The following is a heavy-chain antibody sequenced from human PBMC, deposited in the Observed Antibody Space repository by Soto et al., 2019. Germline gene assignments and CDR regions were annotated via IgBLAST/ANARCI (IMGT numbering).Heavy chain of an antibody. CDR3: ARTFAYYGMDV. V-gene: IGHV4-38-2*01. CDR1: GYSIASGYY. CDR2: IYHAGSV. J-gene: IGHJ6*02. Sequence: KTSETLSLTCAVSGYSIASGYYWAWIRQSSGKGLEWIGSIYHAGSVYYNPSLNSRVAVSLDTSKNHFSLKLTSVTAADTAVYYCARTFAYYGMDVWGQGTTVTVSS.